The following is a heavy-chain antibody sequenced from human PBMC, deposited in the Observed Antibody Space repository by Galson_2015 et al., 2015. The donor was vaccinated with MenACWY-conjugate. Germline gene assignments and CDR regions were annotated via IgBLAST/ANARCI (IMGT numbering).Heavy chain of an antibody. CDR1: GDSVSSNSAA. CDR3: AGVLLADYGDYVFDY. J-gene: IGHJ4*02. D-gene: IGHD4-17*01. V-gene: IGHV6-1*01. Sequence: CAISGDSVSSNSAAWNWIRQSPSRGLEWLGRTYYRSKWYNDYAVSVKSRITINPDASKNQFSLQLNSVTPEDTAVYYCAGVLLADYGDYVFDYWGQGTLVTVSS. CDR2: TYYRSKWYN.